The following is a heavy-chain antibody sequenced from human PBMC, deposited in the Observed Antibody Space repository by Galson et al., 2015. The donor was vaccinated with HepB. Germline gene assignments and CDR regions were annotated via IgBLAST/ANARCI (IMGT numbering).Heavy chain of an antibody. CDR1: GFTFSTYA. V-gene: IGHV3-23*01. J-gene: IGHJ4*02. Sequence: SLRLSCASSGFTFSTYAMNWVRQPPGKGLEWVSTISSRSGSTYYADSVKGRFAISRDNSKNMLYLQMNSLRADDTAVYYCANLADSSDYLGYWGQGTPVTVSS. CDR3: ANLADSSDYLGY. CDR2: ISSRSGST. D-gene: IGHD3-22*01.